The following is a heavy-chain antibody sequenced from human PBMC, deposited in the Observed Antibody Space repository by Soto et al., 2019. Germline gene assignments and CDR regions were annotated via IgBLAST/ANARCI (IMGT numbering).Heavy chain of an antibody. CDR2: ISAYNGNT. J-gene: IGHJ4*02. D-gene: IGHD6-19*01. V-gene: IGHV1-18*01. Sequence: QVQLVQSGAEVKKPGASVKVSCKASGYTFTSYGISWVRQAPGQGLEWMGWISAYNGNTNYAQKLQGRVNMTTDTSTRTAYMELRSLRSDDTAVYYCARVEDSSGWYPPTSDYWGQGTLVTVSS. CDR1: GYTFTSYG. CDR3: ARVEDSSGWYPPTSDY.